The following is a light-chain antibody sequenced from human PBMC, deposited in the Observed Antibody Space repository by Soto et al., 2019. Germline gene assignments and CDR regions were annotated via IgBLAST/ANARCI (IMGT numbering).Light chain of an antibody. Sequence: IVLTQSPGTLSSSPGERATLSCRASQSVSSYLAWYQQKPGQAPRLLISDASNRATGIPARFSGSGSGTDFTLTISSLEPEDFAVYYCQHRSEWPVSFGQGTRLEIK. CDR3: QHRSEWPVS. V-gene: IGKV3-11*01. CDR1: QSVSSY. J-gene: IGKJ5*01. CDR2: DAS.